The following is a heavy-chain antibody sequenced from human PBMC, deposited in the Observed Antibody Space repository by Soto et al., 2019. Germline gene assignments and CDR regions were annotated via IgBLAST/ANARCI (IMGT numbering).Heavy chain of an antibody. CDR2: IKSKTDGGTT. Sequence: EVQLVESGGGLVKPGGSLRLSCAASGFTFSNAWMSWVRQAPGKGLEWVGRIKSKTDGGTTDYAAPVKGRFTISRDDSKNTLYLQMNSLKTEDTAVYYCTTTSSEYQLLWRGDYYYYMDVWGKGTTVTVSS. CDR3: TTTSSEYQLLWRGDYYYYMDV. V-gene: IGHV3-15*01. CDR1: GFTFSNAW. J-gene: IGHJ6*03. D-gene: IGHD2-2*01.